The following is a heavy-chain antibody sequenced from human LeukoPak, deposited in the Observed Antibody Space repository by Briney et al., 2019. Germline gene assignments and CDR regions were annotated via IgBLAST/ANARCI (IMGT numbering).Heavy chain of an antibody. D-gene: IGHD2-21*02. J-gene: IGHJ4*02. CDR2: INTDGSNT. CDR1: GFTFSNYW. CDR3: ARDYSGGYSGY. V-gene: IGHV3-74*01. Sequence: GGSLRLSCAASGFTFSNYWMHWVRQAPGEGLVWVSRINTDGSNTNYADSVKGRFTISRDNAKNMLYLQMSSLRAEDTAMYYCARDYSGGYSGYWGQGTLVTVSS.